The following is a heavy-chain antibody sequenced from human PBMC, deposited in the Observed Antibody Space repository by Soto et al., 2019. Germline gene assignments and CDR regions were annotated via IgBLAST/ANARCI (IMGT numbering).Heavy chain of an antibody. Sequence: EVQLLESGGDLVQPGGSLRLSCAASGFTFSSNAMSWVRQAPGKGLEWVSIISGSGDTTYYADSVKGRFTLSRDNSKNTLYLQMNSLRAEDTALYYCAREVLGYGGNTFDYWGQGTLVTVSS. J-gene: IGHJ4*02. D-gene: IGHD4-17*01. V-gene: IGHV3-23*01. CDR3: AREVLGYGGNTFDY. CDR2: ISGSGDTT. CDR1: GFTFSSNA.